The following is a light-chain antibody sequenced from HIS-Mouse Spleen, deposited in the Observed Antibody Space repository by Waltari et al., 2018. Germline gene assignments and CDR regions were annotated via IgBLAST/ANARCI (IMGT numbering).Light chain of an antibody. CDR1: RSDVGSYNL. V-gene: IGLV2-23*01. CDR2: EGS. J-gene: IGLJ3*02. Sequence: QSALTQPASVSGSPGQSITISCTGTRSDVGSYNLVPWYQQHPGKAPKLMIYEGSKRPSGVSNRFSGSKSGNTASLTISGLQAEDEADYYCCSYAGSSTWVFGGGTKLTVL. CDR3: CSYAGSSTWV.